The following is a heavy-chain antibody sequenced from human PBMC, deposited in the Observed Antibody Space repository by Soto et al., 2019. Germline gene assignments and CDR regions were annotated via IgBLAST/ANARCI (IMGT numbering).Heavy chain of an antibody. CDR1: GYTFTSYG. CDR2: ISAYNGNT. V-gene: IGHV1-18*01. CDR3: ARDEDLEYFQH. Sequence: QVQLVQSGAEVKKPGASVKGSCKASGYTFTSYGISWVRQAPGQGLEWMGWISAYNGNTNYAQKLQGRVTMTTDTSTSRAYIELRSLRSDDTAVYYRARDEDLEYFQHWGQGTLVTVSS. J-gene: IGHJ1*01.